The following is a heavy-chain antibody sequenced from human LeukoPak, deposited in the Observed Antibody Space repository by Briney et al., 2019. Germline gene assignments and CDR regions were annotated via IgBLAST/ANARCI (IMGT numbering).Heavy chain of an antibody. J-gene: IGHJ6*03. CDR3: ARGYSSSWNYYYYMDV. CDR1: GGSISSSNW. D-gene: IGHD6-13*01. V-gene: IGHV4-4*02. CDR2: IYHSGST. Sequence: SETLSLTCAVSGGSISSSNWWSWVRQPPGKGLEWIGEIYHSGSTNYNPSLKSRVTMSVDTSKNQFSLKLSSVTAADTAVYYCARGYSSSWNYYYYMDVWGKGTTVTVSS.